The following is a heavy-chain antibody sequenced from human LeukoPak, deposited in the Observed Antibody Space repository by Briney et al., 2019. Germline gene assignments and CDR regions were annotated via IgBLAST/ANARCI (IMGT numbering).Heavy chain of an antibody. CDR1: GFTFTTYW. V-gene: IGHV3-7*01. D-gene: IGHD2-2*02. CDR3: ARFNTRGY. Sequence: PGGSLRLSCVGSGFTFTTYWMSWVRQAPGKGLEWVANIKQDGSEKYYVDSVKGRFTISRDNAKNTLYLQMNSLRAEDTAVYYCARFNTRGYWGQGTLVTVSS. J-gene: IGHJ4*02. CDR2: IKQDGSEK.